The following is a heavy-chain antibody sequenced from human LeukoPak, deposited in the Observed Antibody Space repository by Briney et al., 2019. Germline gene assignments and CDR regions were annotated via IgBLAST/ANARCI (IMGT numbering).Heavy chain of an antibody. V-gene: IGHV1-8*02. CDR3: ARVDTLYYYYYMDV. Sequence: ASVKVSRKSSGYTFTVDYMNWVRQATGQGLEWMGWMNPNSGNTGYAQKFQGRVTMTRNTSISTAYMELSSLRSEDTAVYYCARVDTLYYYYYMDVWGKGTTVTTSS. CDR2: MNPNSGNT. CDR1: GYTFTVDY. J-gene: IGHJ6*03. D-gene: IGHD2-15*01.